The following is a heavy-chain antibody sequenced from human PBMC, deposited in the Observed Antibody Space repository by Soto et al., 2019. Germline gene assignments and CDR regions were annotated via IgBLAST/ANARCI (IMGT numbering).Heavy chain of an antibody. J-gene: IGHJ4*02. V-gene: IGHV1-18*01. CDR1: GYTFTSYG. CDR2: ISAYNGNT. Sequence: QVQLVQSGAEVKKPGASVKVSCKASGYTFTSYGISRVRQAPGQGLEWMGWISAYNGNTNYAQKLQGRVTMTTDTSTSTAYMELRSLRSDDTAVYYCARDRRGFGELLYLPSYWGQGTLVTVSS. D-gene: IGHD3-10*01. CDR3: ARDRRGFGELLYLPSY.